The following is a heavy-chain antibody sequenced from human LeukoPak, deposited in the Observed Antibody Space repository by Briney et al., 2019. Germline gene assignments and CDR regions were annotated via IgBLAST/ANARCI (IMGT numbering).Heavy chain of an antibody. V-gene: IGHV3-11*01. CDR2: ISSSGSTI. J-gene: IGHJ4*02. D-gene: IGHD1-26*01. CDR3: ARGLVGARWYYFDY. Sequence: GGSLRLSCAAPGFTFSVYYMSWIRQAPGKGLEWVSYISSSGSTIYYADSVKGRFAISRDNAKNSLYLQMNSLRAEDTAVYYCARGLVGARWYYFDYWGQGTLVTVSS. CDR1: GFTFSVYY.